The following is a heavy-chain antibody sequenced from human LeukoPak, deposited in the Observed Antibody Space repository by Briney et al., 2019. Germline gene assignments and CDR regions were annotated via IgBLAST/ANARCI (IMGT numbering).Heavy chain of an antibody. D-gene: IGHD3-22*01. CDR3: ARVLSGVYDSSGYNAFDI. J-gene: IGHJ3*02. Sequence: ASVKVSCKASGYTFTSYYMHWVRQAPGQGLEWMGWINPNSGGTNYAQKFQGRVTMTRDTSISTAYMELSRLRSDDTAVYYCARVLSGVYDSSGYNAFDIWGQGTMVTVSS. V-gene: IGHV1-2*02. CDR2: INPNSGGT. CDR1: GYTFTSYY.